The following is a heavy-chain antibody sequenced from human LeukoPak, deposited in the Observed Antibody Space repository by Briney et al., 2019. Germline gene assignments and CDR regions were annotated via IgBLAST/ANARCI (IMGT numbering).Heavy chain of an antibody. CDR2: ISTYNGNT. D-gene: IGHD3-22*01. Sequence: ASVKVACKAYGYTFTSYGITWVRQAPGQGLEWMGWISTYNGNTNNAQKLQGRVTMTTDTSTSPAYMELRSLRSDDTAVYYCARVYNYYDTSGYYLGNYFDYWGRGTLVTVSS. V-gene: IGHV1-18*01. J-gene: IGHJ4*02. CDR3: ARVYNYYDTSGYYLGNYFDY. CDR1: GYTFTSYG.